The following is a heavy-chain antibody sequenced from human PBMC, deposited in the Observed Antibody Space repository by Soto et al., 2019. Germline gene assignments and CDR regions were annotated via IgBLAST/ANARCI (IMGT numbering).Heavy chain of an antibody. D-gene: IGHD5-18*01. Sequence: GASVKVSCKVSGYTLTELSMHWVRQAPGKGLEWMGGFDPEDGETIYAQKFQGRVTMTEDTSTDTAYMELSSLRSEDTAVYYCARVHRYRRHMAAAFDIWGQGTMVTVSS. CDR2: FDPEDGET. J-gene: IGHJ3*02. CDR1: GYTLTELS. V-gene: IGHV1-24*01. CDR3: ARVHRYRRHMAAAFDI.